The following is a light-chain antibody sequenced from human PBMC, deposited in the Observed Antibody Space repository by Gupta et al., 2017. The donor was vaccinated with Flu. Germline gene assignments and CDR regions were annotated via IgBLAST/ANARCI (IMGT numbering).Light chain of an antibody. CDR2: QAS. CDR3: QHYSSYSGYS. V-gene: IGKV1-5*03. J-gene: IGKJ2*03. CDR1: QSINSW. Sequence: SALSASVGDRVTITFRASQSINSWLAWYQQRPGKAPKLLIDQASILETGVPSRFSGSGSGTEFSLTISCLQPDDFATYYCQHYSSYSGYSFGQGTKLEIK.